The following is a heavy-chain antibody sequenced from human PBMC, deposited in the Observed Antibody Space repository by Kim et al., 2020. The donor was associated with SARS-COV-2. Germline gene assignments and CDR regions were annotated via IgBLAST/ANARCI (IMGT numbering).Heavy chain of an antibody. J-gene: IGHJ4*02. CDR2: IRSKAYGGTT. V-gene: IGHV3-49*04. CDR1: GFTFGDYA. Sequence: GGSLRLSRTASGFTFGDYAMSWVRQAPGKGLEWVGFIRSKAYGGTTEYAASVKGRFTISRDDSKSIAYLQMNSLKTEDTAVYYCTRAIAAAGYYFDYWGQGTLVTVSS. CDR3: TRAIAAAGYYFDY. D-gene: IGHD6-13*01.